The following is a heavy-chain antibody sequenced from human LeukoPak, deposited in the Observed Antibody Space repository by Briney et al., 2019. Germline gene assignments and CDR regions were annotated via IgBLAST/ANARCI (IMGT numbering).Heavy chain of an antibody. D-gene: IGHD1-14*01. CDR3: ARDTITLLGGWFDP. J-gene: IGHJ5*02. CDR1: GYTFTSYG. CDR2: ISAYNGNT. V-gene: IGHV1-18*01. Sequence: ASVKVSCKASGYTFTSYGISWVRQAPGQGLEWMGWISAYNGNTNYAQKLQGRVTMTTDTSTSTAYMGLRSLRSDDTAVYYCARDTITLLGGWFDPWGQGTLVTVSS.